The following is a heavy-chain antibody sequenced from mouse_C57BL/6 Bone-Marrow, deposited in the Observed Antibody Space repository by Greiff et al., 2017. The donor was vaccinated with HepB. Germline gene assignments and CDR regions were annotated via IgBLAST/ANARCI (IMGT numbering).Heavy chain of an antibody. CDR1: GFTFSSYT. CDR3: ARRGRDYAMDY. J-gene: IGHJ4*01. CDR2: ISGGGGNT. Sequence: EVKVVESGGGLVKPGGSLKLSCAASGFTFSSYTMSWVRQTPEKRLEWVATISGGGGNTYYPDSVKGRFTISRDNAKNTLYLQMSSLRSEDTALYYCARRGRDYAMDYWGQGTSVTVSS. V-gene: IGHV5-9*01.